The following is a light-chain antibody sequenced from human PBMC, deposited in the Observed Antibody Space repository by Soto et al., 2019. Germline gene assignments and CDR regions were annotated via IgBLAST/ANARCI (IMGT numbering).Light chain of an antibody. CDR3: QQYDSTPLT. CDR1: QSVLYSSNNKNY. J-gene: IGKJ3*01. Sequence: DIVMTQSPDSLAVSLGERATINCKSSQSVLYSSNNKNYLAWYQQKPGQPPKLLIYWASTRESGVPDRFSGSGSGTDFTLTISSLQAEDVAVYYCQQYDSTPLTFGPGNKVDI. V-gene: IGKV4-1*01. CDR2: WAS.